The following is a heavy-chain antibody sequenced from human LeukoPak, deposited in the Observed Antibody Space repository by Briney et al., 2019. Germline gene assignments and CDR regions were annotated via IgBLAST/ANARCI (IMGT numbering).Heavy chain of an antibody. D-gene: IGHD3-22*01. CDR2: IYPGDSDT. Sequence: GESLKISCKGSGYSFTSYWIGWVRQMPGKGLEWMGIIYPGDSDTRYSPSFRGQVTISADKSISTAYLQWSSLKASDTAMYYCARGNYYDSSGYYYVHDYWGQGTLVTVSS. V-gene: IGHV5-51*01. CDR1: GYSFTSYW. CDR3: ARGNYYDSSGYYYVHDY. J-gene: IGHJ4*02.